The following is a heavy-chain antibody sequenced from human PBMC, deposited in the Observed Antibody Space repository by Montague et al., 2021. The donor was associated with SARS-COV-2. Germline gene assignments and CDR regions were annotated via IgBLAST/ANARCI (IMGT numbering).Heavy chain of an antibody. Sequence: SETLSLTCTVSGGSISSYYWSWIRQPAGKGLEWIGHIYNSGSAYXXPSLQSRVNISVDTSKNQFSLKLSSVTAADTAVYYCATASVVPAALSYYGMDVWGRGITVTVSS. CDR2: IYNSGSA. CDR1: GGSISSYY. D-gene: IGHD2-2*01. V-gene: IGHV4-59*06. CDR3: ATASVVPAALSYYGMDV. J-gene: IGHJ6*02.